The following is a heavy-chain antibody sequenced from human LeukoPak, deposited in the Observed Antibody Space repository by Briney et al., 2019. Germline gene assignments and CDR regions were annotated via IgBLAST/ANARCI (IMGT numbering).Heavy chain of an antibody. Sequence: GGSLRLSCAASGFTFSSYAMSWVRQAPGKGLEWVSAISGSGGSTYYADSVKGRFTISRDNSKNTLYLQRNSLRAEDTAVYYCAKDFSYYYDSSGYWGLDYWGQGTLVTVSS. CDR2: ISGSGGST. D-gene: IGHD3-22*01. CDR1: GFTFSSYA. J-gene: IGHJ4*02. CDR3: AKDFSYYYDSSGYWGLDY. V-gene: IGHV3-23*01.